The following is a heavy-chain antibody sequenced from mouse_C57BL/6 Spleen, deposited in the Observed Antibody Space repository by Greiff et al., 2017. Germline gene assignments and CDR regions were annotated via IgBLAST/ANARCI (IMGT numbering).Heavy chain of an antibody. V-gene: IGHV1-22*01. J-gene: IGHJ1*03. CDR2: INPNNGGT. CDR3: ARRGTTVTHWYFDV. CDR1: GYTFTDYN. D-gene: IGHD1-1*01. Sequence: EVQLQESGPELVKPGASVKMSCKASGYTFTDYNMHWVKQSHGKSLEWIGYINPNNGGTSYNQQFKGKATLTVNKSSSTAYMELRSLTSEDSAVYYCARRGTTVTHWYFDVWGTGTTVTVSS.